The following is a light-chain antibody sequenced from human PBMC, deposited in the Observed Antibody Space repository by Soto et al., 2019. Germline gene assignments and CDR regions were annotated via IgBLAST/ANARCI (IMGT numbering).Light chain of an antibody. CDR1: GSNIGAGYD. J-gene: IGLJ1*01. CDR3: QSYDSSLRGYV. CDR2: DNT. Sequence: QSVLTQPPSVSGAPGQRVTISCTGSGSNIGAGYDVHWYQQVPGTAPKLLIYDNTNRPSGVPDRFSGSKSGTSASLAITGLQAEDEADYYCQSYDSSLRGYVFGLGTKVTVL. V-gene: IGLV1-40*01.